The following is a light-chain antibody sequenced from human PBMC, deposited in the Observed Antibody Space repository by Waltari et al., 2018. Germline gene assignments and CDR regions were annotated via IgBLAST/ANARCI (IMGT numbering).Light chain of an antibody. Sequence: QSVLTQPPSVSAAPGQKVTISCSGGRSNIWMDYVCWYQQVPGTAPKLLIYTDNERPSGIPDRFSGSKSGTSATLGITGLQTGDEAHYYCGSWDHSLHAVVFGGGTELTVL. CDR2: TDN. CDR1: RSNIWMDY. V-gene: IGLV1-51*01. CDR3: GSWDHSLHAVV. J-gene: IGLJ2*01.